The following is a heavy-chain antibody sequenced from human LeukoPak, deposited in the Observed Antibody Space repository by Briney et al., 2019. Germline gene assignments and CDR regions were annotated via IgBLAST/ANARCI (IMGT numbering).Heavy chain of an antibody. CDR2: IYYSGST. D-gene: IGHD3-10*01. J-gene: IGHJ3*02. CDR1: GGSISSYY. V-gene: IGHV4-59*01. Sequence: PSETLSLTCTVSGGSISSYYWSWIRQPPGKGLEWIGYIYYSGSTNYNPSLKSRVTISVDTSKNQFSLKLSSVTAADTAVYYCARDNNRITMVRGVMGAFDIWGQGTMVTVSS. CDR3: ARDNNRITMVRGVMGAFDI.